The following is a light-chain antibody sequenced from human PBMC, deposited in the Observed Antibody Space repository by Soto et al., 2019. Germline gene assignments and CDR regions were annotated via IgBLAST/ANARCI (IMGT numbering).Light chain of an antibody. V-gene: IGKV1-27*01. J-gene: IGKJ4*01. CDR1: QGISSY. Sequence: DIQMTQSPSSLSASVGDRVTITCRASQGISSYLAWYQQIPEKVPKLLISAASTLQSGVPSRFSGSGSGTDFTLTISSLQPEDVETYYCQKYTNVPAFGGGTKVEIK. CDR3: QKYTNVPA. CDR2: AAS.